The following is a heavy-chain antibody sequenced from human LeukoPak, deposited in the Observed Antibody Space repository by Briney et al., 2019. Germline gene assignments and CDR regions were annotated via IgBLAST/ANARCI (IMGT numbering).Heavy chain of an antibody. Sequence: ASVKVSCKVSGYTLTELSMHWVRQAPGKGLEWMGGFDPEDGETIYAQKFQGRVTMTEDTSTDTAYMELSSLRSEDTAVCYCATLMVRGVTDAFDIWGQGTMVTVSS. CDR2: FDPEDGET. CDR3: ATLMVRGVTDAFDI. J-gene: IGHJ3*02. CDR1: GYTLTELS. D-gene: IGHD3-10*01. V-gene: IGHV1-24*01.